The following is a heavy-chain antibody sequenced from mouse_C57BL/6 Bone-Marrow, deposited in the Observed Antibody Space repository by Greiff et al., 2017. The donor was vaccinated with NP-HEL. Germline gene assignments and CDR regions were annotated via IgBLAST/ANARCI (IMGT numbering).Heavy chain of an antibody. J-gene: IGHJ4*01. CDR3: ARRAQAHAMDY. CDR1: GYSFTSYY. Sequence: QVQLKESGPELVKPGASVKISCKASGYSFTSYYIHWVKQRPGQGLEWIGWIYPGSGNTKYNEKFKGKSTLTADTSSSTAYMQLSSITSEDSAVYYCARRAQAHAMDYWGQGTSVTVSS. D-gene: IGHD3-2*02. V-gene: IGHV1-66*01. CDR2: IYPGSGNT.